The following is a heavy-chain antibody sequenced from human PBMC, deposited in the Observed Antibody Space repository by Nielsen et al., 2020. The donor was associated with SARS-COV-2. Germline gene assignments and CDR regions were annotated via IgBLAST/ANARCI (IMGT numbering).Heavy chain of an antibody. J-gene: IGHJ4*02. V-gene: IGHV3-30*19. CDR3: ARSRSGSYMYYFDY. CDR1: GFTFSSYG. Sequence: GESLKISCAASGFTFSSYGMHWVRQAPGKGLEWVAVISYDGSNKYYADSVKGRFTISRDNSKNTLYLQMNSLRAEDTAVYYCARSRSGSYMYYFDYWGQGTLVTISS. D-gene: IGHD3-10*01. CDR2: ISYDGSNK.